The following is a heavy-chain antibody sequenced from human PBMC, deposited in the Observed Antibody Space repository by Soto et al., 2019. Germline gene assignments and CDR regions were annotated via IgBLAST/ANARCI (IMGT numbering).Heavy chain of an antibody. CDR3: ARDSIAAAGVDY. CDR1: GFTFSSYG. V-gene: IGHV3-33*01. CDR2: IWYDGSNK. Sequence: QVQLVESGGGVVQPGRSLRLSCAASGFTFSSYGMHWFRQAPGKGLEWVAVIWYDGSNKYYADSVKGRFTISRDNSKNTLYLQMNSLRAEDTAVYYCARDSIAAAGVDYWGQGTLVTVSS. J-gene: IGHJ4*02. D-gene: IGHD6-13*01.